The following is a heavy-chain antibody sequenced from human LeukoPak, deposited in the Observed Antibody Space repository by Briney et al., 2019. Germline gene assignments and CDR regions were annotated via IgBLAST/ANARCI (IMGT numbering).Heavy chain of an antibody. D-gene: IGHD5-12*01. CDR1: GFTFSNYS. CDR3: AKVSGYSGHFDY. CDR2: ISSSGSTI. Sequence: GGSLRLSCAASGFTFSNYSIRQAPGKGLEWVSYISSSGSTIYYADSVKGRFTVSRDNSKNTLYLQMNSLRAEDTAVYYCAKVSGYSGHFDYWGQGTLVTVSS. J-gene: IGHJ4*02. V-gene: IGHV3-48*01.